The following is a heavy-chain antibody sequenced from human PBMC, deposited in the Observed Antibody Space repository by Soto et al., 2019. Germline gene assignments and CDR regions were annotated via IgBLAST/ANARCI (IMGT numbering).Heavy chain of an antibody. CDR2: ISHDGINK. CDR1: GFSFSSYA. CDR3: ARGLYSSDYVVKGFEP. D-gene: IGHD6-19*01. J-gene: IGHJ5*02. Sequence: QVRLVESGGGVVQPGRSLRLSCTASGFSFSSYAMYWFRQPPGKGLEWVAVISHDGINKHYADTVKGPITISRDNSNRSKDLQLNNRIGKNTAMYYSARGLYSSDYVVKGFEPWGQGTLVTVSS. V-gene: IGHV3-30-3*01.